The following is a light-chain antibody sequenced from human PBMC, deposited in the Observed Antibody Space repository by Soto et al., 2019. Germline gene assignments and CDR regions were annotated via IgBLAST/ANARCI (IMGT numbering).Light chain of an antibody. CDR2: GAS. CDR3: HQYDMSPWT. Sequence: ENVLTQFPGTLSLSPGDRATLSCRASQSLSSDSLAWYQQKPGQAPRLLIYGASSRANGIPDRFSGSGSGTDFTLTISRLEPEDFAVYYCHQYDMSPWTFGQGTKVDIK. J-gene: IGKJ1*01. CDR1: QSLSSDS. V-gene: IGKV3-20*01.